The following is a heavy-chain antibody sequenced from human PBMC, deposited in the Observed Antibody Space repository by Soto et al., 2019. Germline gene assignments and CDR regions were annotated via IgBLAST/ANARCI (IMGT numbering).Heavy chain of an antibody. CDR2: IWYDGSNK. V-gene: IGHV3-33*01. D-gene: IGHD4-17*01. CDR1: GFTFSSYG. J-gene: IGHJ6*02. Sequence: PGGSLRLSCAASGFTFSSYGMHWVRQAPGKGLEWVAVIWYDGSNKYYADSVKGRFTISRDNSKNTLYLQMNSLRAEDTAVYYCATDYGEHEGYGMDVWGQGTTVTVSS. CDR3: ATDYGEHEGYGMDV.